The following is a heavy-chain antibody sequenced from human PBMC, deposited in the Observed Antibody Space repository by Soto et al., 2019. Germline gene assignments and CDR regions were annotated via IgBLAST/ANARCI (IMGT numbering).Heavy chain of an antibody. CDR1: GFTFRTYT. CDR2: IRGFSPYT. Sequence: GSLRLSCVASGFTFRTYTMNWVRQAPGKGLEWVSGIRGFSPYTFYAESVKGRFTISRDNAKNSLYLQMNSLGVEDTAVYYCARDRGYDAHDYYYNAMDVWGQGTTVTVSS. D-gene: IGHD2-15*01. V-gene: IGHV3-21*01. CDR3: ARDRGYDAHDYYYNAMDV. J-gene: IGHJ6*02.